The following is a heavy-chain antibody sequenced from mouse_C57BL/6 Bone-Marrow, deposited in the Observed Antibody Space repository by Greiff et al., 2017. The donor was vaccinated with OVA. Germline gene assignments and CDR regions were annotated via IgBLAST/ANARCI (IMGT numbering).Heavy chain of an antibody. D-gene: IGHD1-1*01. CDR3: ARGNYGSSSFDY. CDR1: GYTFTSYW. Sequence: VKLQQPGAELVKPGASVKMSCKASGYTFTSYWITWVKQRPGQGLEWIGDIYPGSGSTNYNEKFKSKATLTVDTSSSTAYMQLSSLTSEDSAVYYCARGNYGSSSFDYWGQGTTLTVSS. J-gene: IGHJ2*01. V-gene: IGHV1-55*01. CDR2: IYPGSGST.